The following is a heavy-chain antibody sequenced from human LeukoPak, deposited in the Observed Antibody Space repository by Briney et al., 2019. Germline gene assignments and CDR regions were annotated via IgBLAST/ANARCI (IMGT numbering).Heavy chain of an antibody. CDR2: IYYSGST. J-gene: IGHJ4*02. Sequence: KPSETLSLTCTVSGGSISGSNYYWGWLRQPPGKGLEWIGSIYYSGSTYYNPSLKSRVTIFVDTSKNQFSLKVRSVTAADTAVYYCAREYGDYPSEYYFDYWGQGTLATVSS. CDR3: AREYGDYPSEYYFDY. D-gene: IGHD4-17*01. CDR1: GGSISGSNYY. V-gene: IGHV4-39*02.